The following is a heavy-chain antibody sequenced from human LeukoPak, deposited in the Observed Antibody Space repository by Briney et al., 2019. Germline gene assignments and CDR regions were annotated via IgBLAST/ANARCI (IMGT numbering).Heavy chain of an antibody. J-gene: IGHJ4*02. V-gene: IGHV3-53*05. Sequence: GGSLRLSCAASGFTVSSNYINWVRQAPGKGLEWVSVIHSGGRTFYADSVKGRFTISRDSGRKSVYLQMNSLTTDDTAFYFCAKELDTMFFDYWGQGALVTVSS. CDR1: GFTVSSNY. CDR2: IHSGGRT. D-gene: IGHD3-10*02. CDR3: AKELDTMFFDY.